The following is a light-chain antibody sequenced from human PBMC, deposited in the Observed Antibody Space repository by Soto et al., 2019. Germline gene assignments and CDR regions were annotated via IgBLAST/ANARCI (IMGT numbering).Light chain of an antibody. CDR2: SAS. CDR3: QQYNNWIT. V-gene: IGKV1-9*01. Sequence: DIQMTQSPSSLSASVGDRVTITFQASRGISSYLAWYQQKPGKAPKLLVYSASTLQSGVPSRFSGSGSGPDFTLTISSLQPEDSATYFCQQYNNWITFGQGTRLEIK. J-gene: IGKJ5*01. CDR1: RGISSY.